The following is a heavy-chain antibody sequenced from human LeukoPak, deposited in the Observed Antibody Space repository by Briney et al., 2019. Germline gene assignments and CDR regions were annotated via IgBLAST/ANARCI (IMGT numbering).Heavy chain of an antibody. V-gene: IGHV4-59*06. J-gene: IGHJ3*02. CDR1: GGSISSYY. D-gene: IGHD4-23*01. CDR3: ARESTVADAFDI. Sequence: SETLSLTCTVSGGSISSYYWSWIRQHPGKGLEWIGYIYYSGSTYYNPSLKSRVTISVDTSKNQFSLKLSSVTAADTAVYYCARESTVADAFDIWGQGTMVTVSS. CDR2: IYYSGST.